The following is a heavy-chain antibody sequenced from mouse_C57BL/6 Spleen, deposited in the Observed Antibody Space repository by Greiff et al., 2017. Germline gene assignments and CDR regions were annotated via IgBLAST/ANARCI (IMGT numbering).Heavy chain of an antibody. CDR1: GYSFTDYN. Sequence: EVQLQQSGPELVKPGASVKISCKASGYSFTDYNMNWVKQSHGKSLEWIGVINPNYGTTSYNQKFKGKATLTVDQSSSTAYMQLNSLTSEDSAVYYCARGIYYDYDDYFDYWGQGTTLTVSS. D-gene: IGHD2-4*01. CDR3: ARGIYYDYDDYFDY. J-gene: IGHJ2*01. CDR2: INPNYGTT. V-gene: IGHV1-39*01.